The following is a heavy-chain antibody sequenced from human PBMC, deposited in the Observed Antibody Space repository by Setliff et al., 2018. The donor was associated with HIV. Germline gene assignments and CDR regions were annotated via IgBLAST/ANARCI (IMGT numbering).Heavy chain of an antibody. CDR2: INPSSGST. J-gene: IGHJ1*01. CDR3: ARDPAPSSSASYFRH. Sequence: VASVKVSCKASGYTFTSYYMHWVRQAPGQGLEWMGIINPSSGSTTYAQKFQGRVTMTRDTSTSTVYMELSSLRSEDTAVYYCARDPAPSSSASYFRHWGQGTPVTVSS. D-gene: IGHD6-6*01. V-gene: IGHV1-46*01. CDR1: GYTFTSYY.